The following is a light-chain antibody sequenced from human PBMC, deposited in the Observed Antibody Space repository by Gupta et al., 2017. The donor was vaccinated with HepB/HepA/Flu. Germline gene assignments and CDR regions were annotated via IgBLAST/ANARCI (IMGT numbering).Light chain of an antibody. CDR1: QSISSW. CDR3: QHDNSSPFT. CDR2: KES. J-gene: IGKJ3*01. V-gene: IGKV1-5*03. Sequence: DIQMTQSPSTLSASVGDRVTITCLASQSISSWLAWYQQKPGKAPKLLIYKESRLESGVPSRFSGSGSGTEFTLTISSLQPDDFATYYCQHDNSSPFTFGHGTKVDIK.